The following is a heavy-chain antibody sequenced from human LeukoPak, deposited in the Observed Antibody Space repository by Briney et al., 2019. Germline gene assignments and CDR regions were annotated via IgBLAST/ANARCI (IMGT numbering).Heavy chain of an antibody. CDR2: VNLQGST. V-gene: IGHV4-4*02. CDR1: GGSITHTNY. Sequence: SETLSLTCGVSGGSITHTNYWTWVRQPPGKGLEWIGEVNLQGSTNYNPSLMGRVAISVDKSENHISLQLTSVTAADTAVYYCAREGGPYRPLDYSGQGTLVTVSS. J-gene: IGHJ4*02. CDR3: AREGGPYRPLDY.